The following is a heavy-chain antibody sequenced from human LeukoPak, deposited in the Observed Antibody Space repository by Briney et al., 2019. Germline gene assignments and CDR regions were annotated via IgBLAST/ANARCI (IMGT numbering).Heavy chain of an antibody. CDR2: IYYSGST. CDR3: ARETLTTSRWFGP. CDR1: GGSISSANYY. D-gene: IGHD4-17*01. J-gene: IGHJ5*02. V-gene: IGHV4-30-4*01. Sequence: SETLSLTCTVSGGSISSANYYWSWIRQPPGKGLEWIGYIYYSGSTYYNPSLKSRVTISVDTSKNQFPLKLSSVTAADTAVYYCARETLTTSRWFGPWGQGTLVTVSS.